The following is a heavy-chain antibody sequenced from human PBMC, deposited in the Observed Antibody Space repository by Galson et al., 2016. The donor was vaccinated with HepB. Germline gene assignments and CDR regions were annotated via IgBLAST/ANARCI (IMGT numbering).Heavy chain of an antibody. CDR2: ISSSSTYI. D-gene: IGHD4-11*01. Sequence: SLRLSCAASGFTFSSYTMNWVRRSPGKGLEWVSSISSSSTYIHYEDSVKGRFTISRDNATNSLYPQMNSLRAEDTAVYYCARDTEDYRMDYWGQGTLVTVSS. V-gene: IGHV3-21*01. CDR1: GFTFSSYT. CDR3: ARDTEDYRMDY. J-gene: IGHJ4*02.